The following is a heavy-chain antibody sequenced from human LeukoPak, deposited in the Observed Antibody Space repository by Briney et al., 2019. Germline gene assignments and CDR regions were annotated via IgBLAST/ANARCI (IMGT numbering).Heavy chain of an antibody. CDR2: ISYDGSNK. J-gene: IGHJ5*02. V-gene: IGHV3-30-3*01. CDR3: AKDEGYDFWSGYYPLVNPNWFDP. CDR1: GFTFSSHA. D-gene: IGHD3-3*01. Sequence: GGSLRLSCAASGFTFSSHAMHWVRQAPGKGLEWVAIISYDGSNKYYADSVKGRFTISRDNAKNTLYLQMNSLRAEDTAVYYCAKDEGYDFWSGYYPLVNPNWFDPWGQGTLVTVSS.